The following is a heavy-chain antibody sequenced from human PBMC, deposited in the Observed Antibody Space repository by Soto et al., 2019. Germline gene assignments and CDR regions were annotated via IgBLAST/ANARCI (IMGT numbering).Heavy chain of an antibody. D-gene: IGHD2-2*01. V-gene: IGHV3-15*01. J-gene: IGHJ5*02. CDR3: CVIKRRDQDRTSGYWFDP. CDR2: IKSKADGETK. Sequence: PGSSLRLSCSASGFTFSHAWMSWVLQAPGKGLEWVGRIKSKADGETKDYGAPVRGRLTISRDDSQDILYLHMNSLRIEDTAVYYCCVIKRRDQDRTSGYWFDPWGPGTLVTVPQ. CDR1: GFTFSHAW.